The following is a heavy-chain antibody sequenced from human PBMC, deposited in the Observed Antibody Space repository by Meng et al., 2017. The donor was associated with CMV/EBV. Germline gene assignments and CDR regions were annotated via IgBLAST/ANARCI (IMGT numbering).Heavy chain of an antibody. D-gene: IGHD2-2*02. V-gene: IGHV4-30-4*08. CDR2: IYYSGST. CDR3: ARVPIVVVPAAILVGAFDI. Sequence: SETLSLTCTVSGGSISSGDYYWSWIRQPPGKGLEWIGYIYYSGSTYYNPSLKSRVTISVDTSKNQFSLKLSSVTAADTAVYYCARVPIVVVPAAILVGAFDIRGQGTMVTVSS. J-gene: IGHJ3*02. CDR1: GGSISSGDYY.